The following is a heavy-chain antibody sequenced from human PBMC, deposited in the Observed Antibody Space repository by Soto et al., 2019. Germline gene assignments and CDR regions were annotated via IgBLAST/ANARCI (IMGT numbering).Heavy chain of an antibody. CDR3: AKDRGRHIIISPYGMDV. J-gene: IGHJ6*02. D-gene: IGHD1-1*01. CDR1: GFTFSRYG. V-gene: IGHV3-30*18. CDR2: ISYDGSKK. Sequence: SLKISCEVSGFTFSRYGMYWVRQAPGKGLEWVAVISYDGSKKYYADSVKGRFTISRDNSKNTLYLQMNSLRAEDTAIYYYAKDRGRHIIISPYGMDVWGQGTTVTVSS.